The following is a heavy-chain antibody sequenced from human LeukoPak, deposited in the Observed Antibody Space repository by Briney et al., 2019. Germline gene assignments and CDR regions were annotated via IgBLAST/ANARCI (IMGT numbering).Heavy chain of an antibody. CDR1: GFTFSSYA. CDR2: ITGSGGST. Sequence: PGGSLRLSCAASGFTFSSYAMSWVRQAPGKGLEWVSAITGSGGSTYYADSVKGRFTISRDSSKNTLYLQMNSLRTEDTAVYYCARETESFIAVPGNPGDYWGQGTLVTVSS. V-gene: IGHV3-23*01. J-gene: IGHJ4*02. CDR3: ARETESFIAVPGNPGDY. D-gene: IGHD6-19*01.